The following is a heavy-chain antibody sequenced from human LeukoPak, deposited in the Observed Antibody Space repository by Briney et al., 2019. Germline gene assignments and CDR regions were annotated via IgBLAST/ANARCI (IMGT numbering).Heavy chain of an antibody. Sequence: PGGSLRLSCAASGFTFSSYAMSWVRQAPGKGLEWVSAISGSGGSTYYADSVKGRFTISRDNAKNSLYLQMDSLRADDTAFYYCAKDIVPSIAAAGTLDNWGQGTLVTVSS. CDR3: AKDIVPSIAAAGTLDN. J-gene: IGHJ4*02. CDR2: ISGSGGST. CDR1: GFTFSSYA. V-gene: IGHV3-23*01. D-gene: IGHD6-13*01.